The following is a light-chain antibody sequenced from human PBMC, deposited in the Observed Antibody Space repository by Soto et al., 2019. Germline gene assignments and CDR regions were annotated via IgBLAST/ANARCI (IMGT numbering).Light chain of an antibody. CDR2: DVS. V-gene: IGLV2-11*01. Sequence: SALTQLGSVSGSPGQSGTISCTGTSRDVGAYNYVAWYQQHPGKAPKFMIYDVSKRPSGVPDRFSGSKSGNTASLTISGLQAEDEADYYCCSYAGTSSSVFGTGTKVTVL. CDR1: SRDVGAYNY. J-gene: IGLJ1*01. CDR3: CSYAGTSSSV.